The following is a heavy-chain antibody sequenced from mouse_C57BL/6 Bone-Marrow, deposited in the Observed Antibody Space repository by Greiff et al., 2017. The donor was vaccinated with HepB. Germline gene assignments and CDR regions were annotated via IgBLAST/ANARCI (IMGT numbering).Heavy chain of an antibody. V-gene: IGHV1-52*01. CDR3: ARRGPSLAGYYFDY. CDR2: IDPSDSET. CDR1: GYTFTSYW. J-gene: IGHJ2*01. Sequence: QVQLKQSGAELVRPGSSVKLSCKASGYTFTSYWMHWVKQRPIQGLEWIGNIDPSDSETHYNQKFKDKATLTVDKSSSTAYMQLSSLTSEDSAVYYCARRGPSLAGYYFDYWGQGTTLTVSS.